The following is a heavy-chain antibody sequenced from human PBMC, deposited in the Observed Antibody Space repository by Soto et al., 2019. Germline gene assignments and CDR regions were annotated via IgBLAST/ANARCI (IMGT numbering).Heavy chain of an antibody. Sequence: QMQLVQSGPEVKKPGTSVKVSCKASGFTFTSSAVQWVRQARGQRLEWIGWIVVGSGNTNYAQKFQERVTITRDMSTSTAYMELSSLRSEDTAVYYCAAEDPKRDCSGGSCSSKDYWGQGTLVTVSS. CDR3: AAEDPKRDCSGGSCSSKDY. D-gene: IGHD2-15*01. CDR1: GFTFTSSA. CDR2: IVVGSGNT. V-gene: IGHV1-58*01. J-gene: IGHJ4*02.